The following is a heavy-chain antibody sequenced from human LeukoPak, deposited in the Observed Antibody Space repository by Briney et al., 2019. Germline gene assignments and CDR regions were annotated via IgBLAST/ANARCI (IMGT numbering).Heavy chain of an antibody. CDR2: ISSSSSYI. J-gene: IGHJ4*02. Sequence: GGSLRLSCAASGFTFSSYSMNWVRQAPGKGLEWVSSISSSSSYIYYADSVKGRFTISRDNAKNSLYLQMNSLRAEDTAVYYCARSRTYYYDSSEDAFDYWGQGTLVTVSS. D-gene: IGHD3-22*01. V-gene: IGHV3-21*01. CDR1: GFTFSSYS. CDR3: ARSRTYYYDSSEDAFDY.